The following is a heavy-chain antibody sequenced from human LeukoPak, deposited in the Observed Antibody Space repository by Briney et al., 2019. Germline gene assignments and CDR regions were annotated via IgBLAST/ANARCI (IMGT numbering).Heavy chain of an antibody. V-gene: IGHV4-61*05. CDR2: MYYSGSP. Sequence: SETLSLTCIVSGDSISSLYWSSISSYYWSWIRQPPGKGLEWIGYMYYSGSPNYNPSLKSRVTISVHTSKKQFSLKLSSVTAADTAVYYCARSIVVAGIVSDYYYYGMDVWGQGTTVTVSS. J-gene: IGHJ6*02. D-gene: IGHD6-19*01. CDR1: GDSISSLYWSSISSYY. CDR3: ARSIVVAGIVSDYYYYGMDV.